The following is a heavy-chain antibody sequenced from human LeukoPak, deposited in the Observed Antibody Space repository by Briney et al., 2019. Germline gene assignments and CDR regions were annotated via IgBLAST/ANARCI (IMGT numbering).Heavy chain of an antibody. V-gene: IGHV3-48*02. Sequence: GGSLRLSCAASGFTFSSYSVNWVRQAPGKGLERVSYISSSSSTIYYADSVKGRFTISRDNAKNSLYLQMNSLRDEDTAVYYCARGNYRWFDPWGQGTLVTVSS. CDR2: ISSSSSTI. D-gene: IGHD4-11*01. CDR1: GFTFSSYS. J-gene: IGHJ5*02. CDR3: ARGNYRWFDP.